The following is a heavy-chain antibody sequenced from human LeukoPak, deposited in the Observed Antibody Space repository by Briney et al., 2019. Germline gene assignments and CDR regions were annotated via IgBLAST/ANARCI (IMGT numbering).Heavy chain of an antibody. CDR3: ARTDSYYYYMDV. CDR1: GGSFSGYY. Sequence: SETLSLTCAVYGGSFSGYYWSWIRQPPGKGLEWIGEINHSGSTNYNPSLKSRVTISVDTSKNQFSLKLSSVTAADTAVYYCARTDSYYYYMDVWGKGTTVTVSS. V-gene: IGHV4-34*01. CDR2: INHSGST. J-gene: IGHJ6*03.